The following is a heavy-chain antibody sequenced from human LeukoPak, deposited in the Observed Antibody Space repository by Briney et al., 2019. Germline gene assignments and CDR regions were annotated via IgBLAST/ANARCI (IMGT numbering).Heavy chain of an antibody. CDR3: ARVAVVVASWADI. Sequence: GASVKVSCKASGGTFSSYAISWVRQAPGQGLEWMGRIIPILGIANYAQKFQGRVTITADKSTSTAYMELSSLRSEDTAVYYCARVAVVVASWADIWGQGTMVTVSS. CDR1: GGTFSSYA. V-gene: IGHV1-69*04. D-gene: IGHD2-15*01. CDR2: IIPILGIA. J-gene: IGHJ3*02.